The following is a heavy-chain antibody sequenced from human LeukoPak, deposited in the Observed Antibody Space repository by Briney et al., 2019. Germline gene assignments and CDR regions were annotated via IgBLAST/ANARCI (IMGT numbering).Heavy chain of an antibody. V-gene: IGHV3-48*02. Sequence: GVSLRLSCAASGFSFSSYSMNWVRQAPGKGLEWVSFISTSSSRIYYADSVKGRFTISRDNAKNLLYLQMDSLRDEDTAVYYCARGETSVTSYLQPWGQGTLVTVSS. J-gene: IGHJ5*02. CDR1: GFSFSSYS. CDR3: ARGETSVTSYLQP. CDR2: ISTSSSRI. D-gene: IGHD4-17*01.